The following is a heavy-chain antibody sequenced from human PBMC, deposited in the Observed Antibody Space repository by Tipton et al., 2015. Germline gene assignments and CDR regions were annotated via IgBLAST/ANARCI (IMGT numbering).Heavy chain of an antibody. D-gene: IGHD3-9*01. J-gene: IGHJ4*02. CDR2: IQYSGST. V-gene: IGHV4-59*08. Sequence: QLVQSGGGLIQPGGSLRLSCSVSSDSISKYYWSWIRQPPGKELEWIGYIQYSGSTNYNPSLKSRVTISVDTSKTQFSLRLSSVTAADTAVYYCACHDYDLLTRDYQTVDYWGQGTLVTVSP. CDR1: SDSISKYY. CDR3: ACHDYDLLTRDYQTVDY.